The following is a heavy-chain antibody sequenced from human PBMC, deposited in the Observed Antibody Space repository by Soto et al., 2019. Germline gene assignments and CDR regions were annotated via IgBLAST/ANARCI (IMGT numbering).Heavy chain of an antibody. CDR3: ARDRGYGGNYVFDF. V-gene: IGHV3-23*01. CDR1: GFTFSSYA. CDR2: ISGSGGST. D-gene: IGHD4-4*01. Sequence: GSLRLSCAASGFTFSSYAMSGVRQAAGKGLEWVSAISGSGGSTYYADSVKGRFTISRDNSKNTLYLQMNSLRAEDTATYYCARDRGYGGNYVFDFWGLGTLVTVSS. J-gene: IGHJ4*02.